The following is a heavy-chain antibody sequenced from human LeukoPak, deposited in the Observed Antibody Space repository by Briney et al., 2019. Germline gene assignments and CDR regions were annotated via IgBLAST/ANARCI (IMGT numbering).Heavy chain of an antibody. Sequence: GGSLRLSCAASGFTFSNYWMSWVRQAAGKGLEWVANIKEDGSRNHYVDSVKGRFTISRDNAKSSLYLQMNSLRAEDTAVYYCARQLSGWYDADPYWGQGTLVTVSS. D-gene: IGHD6-19*01. J-gene: IGHJ4*02. CDR1: GFTFSNYW. CDR2: IKEDGSRN. CDR3: ARQLSGWYDADPY. V-gene: IGHV3-7*05.